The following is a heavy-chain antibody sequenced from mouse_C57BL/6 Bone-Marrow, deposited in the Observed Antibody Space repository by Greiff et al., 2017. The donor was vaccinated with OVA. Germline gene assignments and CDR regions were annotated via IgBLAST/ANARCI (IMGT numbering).Heavy chain of an antibody. CDR1: GFTFSDYG. D-gene: IGHD1-1*01. CDR3: ARDYYGSSSYWCFDV. V-gene: IGHV5-17*01. J-gene: IGHJ1*03. CDR2: ISSGSSTI. Sequence: EVKLVESGGGLVKPGGSLKLSCAASGFTFSDYGMHWVRQAPEKGLEWVAYISSGSSTIYYADTVKGRFTISRDNAKNTLFLQMTSLRSEDTAMYYCARDYYGSSSYWCFDVWGTGTTVTVSS.